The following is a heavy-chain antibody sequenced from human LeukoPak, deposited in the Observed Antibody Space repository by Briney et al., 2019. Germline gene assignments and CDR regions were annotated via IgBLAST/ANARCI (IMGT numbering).Heavy chain of an antibody. CDR3: AKGGVATMRDGYNYYYYYMEV. CDR1: GITFTSHA. V-gene: IGHV3-23*01. D-gene: IGHD5-24*01. Sequence: GGSLRLSCAASGITFTSHAMSWVRQAPGKGLEWVSLISGSGGHTYYGDSVKGRFTISRDNSKTTLYLQMNSLRAEATAVYYCAKGGVATMRDGYNYYYYYMEVWGRGTTVTVSS. J-gene: IGHJ6*03. CDR2: ISGSGGHT.